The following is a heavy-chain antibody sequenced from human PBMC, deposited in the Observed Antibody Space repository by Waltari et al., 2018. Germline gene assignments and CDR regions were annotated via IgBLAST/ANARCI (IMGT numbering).Heavy chain of an antibody. V-gene: IGHV3-7*01. CDR2: IKQDGSEK. D-gene: IGHD3-22*01. CDR3: ARDLGSSGYYPYFDY. CDR1: GFTFSRYW. Sequence: EVQLVESGGGLVQPGGSLSLSCAASGFTFSRYWMSWVRPAPGKGLEWVANIKQDGSEKYYVDSVKGRFTISRDNAKNSLYLQMNSLRAEDTAVYYCARDLGSSGYYPYFDYWGQGTLVTVSS. J-gene: IGHJ4*02.